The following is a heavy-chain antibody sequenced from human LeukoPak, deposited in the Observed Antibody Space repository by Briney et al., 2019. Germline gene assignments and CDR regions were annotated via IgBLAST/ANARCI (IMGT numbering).Heavy chain of an antibody. CDR1: GYTFTTYL. D-gene: IGHD1-26*01. J-gene: IGHJ3*02. Sequence: PGESLKISCKGSGYTFTTYLIGWVRQVRRKGLGLMGINHPGDSDTRYSPSFHGQVTISGDKSISTAYLQWSSLKAADTAMYYCARPLYGSSRVFDIWGQGTMVTVSS. V-gene: IGHV5-51*01. CDR3: ARPLYGSSRVFDI. CDR2: NHPGDSDT.